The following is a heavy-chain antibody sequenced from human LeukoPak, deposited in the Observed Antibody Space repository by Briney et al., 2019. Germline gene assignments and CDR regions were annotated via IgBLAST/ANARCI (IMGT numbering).Heavy chain of an antibody. CDR1: GYTFTSYY. CDR2: INPSGGST. V-gene: IGHV1-46*01. D-gene: IGHD1-20*01. J-gene: IGHJ3*02. CDR3: AREPITGDTPPAFDI. Sequence: ASVKVSCKASGYTFTSYYMHWVRQAPGQGLEWMGIINPSGGSTSYAQKFQGRVTMTRDTSTSTVYMELSSLRSEDTAVYYCAREPITGDTPPAFDIWGQGTMVTVSS.